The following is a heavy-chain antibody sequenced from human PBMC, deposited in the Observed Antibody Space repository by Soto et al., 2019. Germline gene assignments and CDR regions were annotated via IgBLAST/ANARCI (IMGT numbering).Heavy chain of an antibody. CDR1: GYTFTSYD. V-gene: IGHV1-8*01. Sequence: GASVKVSCKASGYTFTSYDINWVRQATGQGLEWMGWMNPNSGNTGYAQKFQGRVTMTRNTSISTAYMELSSLRSEDTAVYYCARGFRYDYIWGSYRYPYWGQGTLVTVSS. J-gene: IGHJ4*02. D-gene: IGHD3-16*02. CDR2: MNPNSGNT. CDR3: ARGFRYDYIWGSYRYPY.